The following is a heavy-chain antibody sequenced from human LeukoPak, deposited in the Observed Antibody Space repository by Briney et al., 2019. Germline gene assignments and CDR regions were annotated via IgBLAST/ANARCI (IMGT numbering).Heavy chain of an antibody. CDR1: GYTFSDYY. J-gene: IGHJ4*02. CDR3: ARANFLYCSSSTCLFDY. D-gene: IGHD2-2*01. Sequence: ASVKVSCKASGYTFSDYYMHWVRQAPGQGFEWMGWINPNDGDTNYAQKFQGRVTMTRDTSISTAHMEVSRLRSDDTAVYYCARANFLYCSSSTCLFDYWGQGTLVTVSS. CDR2: INPNDGDT. V-gene: IGHV1-2*02.